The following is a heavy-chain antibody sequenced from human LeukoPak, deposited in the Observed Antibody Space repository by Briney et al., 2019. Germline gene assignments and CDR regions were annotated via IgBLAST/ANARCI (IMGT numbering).Heavy chain of an antibody. D-gene: IGHD3-10*01. V-gene: IGHV1-2*06. J-gene: IGHJ4*02. Sequence: ASVKVSCKASGYTFTGYYMHWVRQAPGQGLEWMGRIDPNSGVTNYAQEFQGRVTMTRDTSISTAYMDLSRLRSDDPAVYYCARDRYYGSGSYYNVFDYWGQGTLVTASS. CDR1: GYTFTGYY. CDR2: IDPNSGVT. CDR3: ARDRYYGSGSYYNVFDY.